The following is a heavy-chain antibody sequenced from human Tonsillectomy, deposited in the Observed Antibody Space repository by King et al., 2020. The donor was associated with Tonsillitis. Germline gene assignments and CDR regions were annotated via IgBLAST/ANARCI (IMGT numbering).Heavy chain of an antibody. CDR2: IFYSGST. D-gene: IGHD2-15*01. CDR1: GGSISNYY. Sequence: QLQESGPGLVKPSETLSLTCTVSGGSISNYYWSWIRQPPGKGLEWIGYIFYSGSTNYHPSLKSRVTMSVDTSKNQLSLKLSSVTAADTAVYYCVRDGVDAGGGLSYFDLWGRGTLVTVSS. J-gene: IGHJ2*01. CDR3: VRDGVDAGGGLSYFDL. V-gene: IGHV4-59*01.